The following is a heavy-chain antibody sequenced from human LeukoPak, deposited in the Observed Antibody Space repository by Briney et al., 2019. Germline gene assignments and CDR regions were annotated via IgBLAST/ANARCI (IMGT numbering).Heavy chain of an antibody. V-gene: IGHV3-21*01. CDR3: ARVSAGVIGMKDVFDI. Sequence: GGSLRLFCAASGFTFSRYSMNWVRQARGKGLEWVSSISGGSSYIYYADSVKGRFNISRHNAKNSLYLQMNSLRAEDTAVYYCARVSAGVIGMKDVFDIWGQGTMVTVPS. J-gene: IGHJ3*02. CDR1: GFTFSRYS. CDR2: ISGGSSYI. D-gene: IGHD3-16*02.